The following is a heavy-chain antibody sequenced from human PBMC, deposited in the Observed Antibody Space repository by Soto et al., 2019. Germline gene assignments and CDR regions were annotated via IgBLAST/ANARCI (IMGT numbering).Heavy chain of an antibody. CDR3: ARCRLGIRSRSWFVH. D-gene: IGHD3-10*01. CDR1: GYTFTSYG. Sequence: ASVKVSCKASGYTFTSYGVSWVRQAPGQGLEWVGWVSAYNGDTNYAQNFQGRATMTTDTSTSTAYMEVRSLRSADTAVYYCARCRLGIRSRSWFVHWGQRTLVSVS. J-gene: IGHJ5*02. CDR2: VSAYNGDT. V-gene: IGHV1-18*04.